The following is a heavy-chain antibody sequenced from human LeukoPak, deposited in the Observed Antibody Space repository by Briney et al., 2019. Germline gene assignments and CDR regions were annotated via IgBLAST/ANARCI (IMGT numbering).Heavy chain of an antibody. Sequence: GGSLRLSCAASGFTFSIYAMSWVRQAPGKGLEWVSAISGSGGSTYYADSVKGRFTISRDNSKNTLYLQMNSLRAEDTAVYYCAKAVNYYGSGMLDYWGQGTLVTVSS. J-gene: IGHJ4*02. V-gene: IGHV3-23*01. CDR3: AKAVNYYGSGMLDY. CDR1: GFTFSIYA. D-gene: IGHD3-10*01. CDR2: ISGSGGST.